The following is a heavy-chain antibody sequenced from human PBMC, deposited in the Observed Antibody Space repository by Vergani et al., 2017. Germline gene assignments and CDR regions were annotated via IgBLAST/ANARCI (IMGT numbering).Heavy chain of an antibody. D-gene: IGHD3-9*01. CDR1: GGSISSDGFY. J-gene: IGHJ2*01. V-gene: IGHV4-30-4*08. CDR2: IYHSGRT. CDR3: ARDGLRYFDWRGWYFDL. Sequence: QVQLQESGPGLVKPSQTLSLTCTVSGGSISSDGFYWSWIRQPPGKGLEWIGYIYHSGRTYYNPSLKSRLTMSVDTSKNQFSLNMSSVTAEDTAVYYCARDGLRYFDWRGWYFDLWGRGTLVTVSS.